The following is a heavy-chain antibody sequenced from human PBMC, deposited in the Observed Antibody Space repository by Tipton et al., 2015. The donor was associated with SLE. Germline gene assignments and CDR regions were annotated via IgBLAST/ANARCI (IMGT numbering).Heavy chain of an antibody. CDR3: ARKVNGQRWLQWGAFDI. J-gene: IGHJ3*02. CDR1: GGSIINDY. V-gene: IGHV4-59*01. CDR2: IYYSGTT. D-gene: IGHD5-24*01. Sequence: TLSLTCTVSGGSIINDYWTWIRQPPGKGLEWIGYIYYSGTTNYNPSLKSRVTILVDTSRNHFSLKLSSVTAADTAVYYCARKVNGQRWLQWGAFDIWGQGTMVTVSS.